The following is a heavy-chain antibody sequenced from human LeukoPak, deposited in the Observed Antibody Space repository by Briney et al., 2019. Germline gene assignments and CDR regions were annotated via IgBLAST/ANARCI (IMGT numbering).Heavy chain of an antibody. Sequence: GGSLRLSCAASGFIFKDYWMIWVRQAPGKGLEWVANIKQDGSEKYYVDSVKGRFTISRDNAKNSLYLQMNSLRAEDTAVYYCARDAGICSGGSCYAKAYRHWGQGTLVTVSS. CDR3: ARDAGICSGGSCYAKAYRH. V-gene: IGHV3-7*01. CDR1: GFIFKDYW. D-gene: IGHD2-15*01. J-gene: IGHJ4*02. CDR2: IKQDGSEK.